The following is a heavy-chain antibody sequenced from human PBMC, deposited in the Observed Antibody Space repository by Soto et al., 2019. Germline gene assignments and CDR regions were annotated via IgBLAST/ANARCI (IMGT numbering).Heavy chain of an antibody. CDR2: ISAYNGNT. CDR3: ARDLRKYCSGGSCYSGDY. Sequence: QVQLVQSGAEVKKPGASVKVSCKASGYTFTSYGISWVRQAPGQGLEWMGWISAYNGNTNYAQKLQGRVTMTTDTSTSTAYMELRSLRSDDTAVYYCARDLRKYCSGGSCYSGDYWGQGTLVTVSS. J-gene: IGHJ4*02. CDR1: GYTFTSYG. D-gene: IGHD2-15*01. V-gene: IGHV1-18*04.